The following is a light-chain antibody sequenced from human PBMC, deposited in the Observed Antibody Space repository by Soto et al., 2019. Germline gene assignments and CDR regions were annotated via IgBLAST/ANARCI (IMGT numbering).Light chain of an antibody. CDR3: QQYGSSPPRT. Sequence: EIVMTQFPATLSVSPGERATLSCRASQSFTSNLAWYQHKPGQAPRLLIYGASSRATGIPDRFSGSGSGTDFTLTISRLEPEDFAVYYCQQYGSSPPRTFGQGTKVDIK. CDR1: QSFTSN. V-gene: IGKV3-20*01. J-gene: IGKJ1*01. CDR2: GAS.